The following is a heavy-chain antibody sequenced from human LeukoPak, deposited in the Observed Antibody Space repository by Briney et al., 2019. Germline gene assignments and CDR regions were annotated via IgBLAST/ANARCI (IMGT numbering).Heavy chain of an antibody. J-gene: IGHJ5*01. CDR1: AGSISSSSHH. Sequence: SETLSLTCTVSAGSISSSSHHWGWIRQSPGKGLEWIGSIYSGRTTYYNPSLNSRVTISVVTSKDQFTLQLNSVTAADTAVYYCVRHDGRGGATMGAFDSWGQGSLVTVSS. V-gene: IGHV4-39*01. D-gene: IGHD4/OR15-4a*01. CDR2: IYSGRTT. CDR3: VRHDGRGGATMGAFDS.